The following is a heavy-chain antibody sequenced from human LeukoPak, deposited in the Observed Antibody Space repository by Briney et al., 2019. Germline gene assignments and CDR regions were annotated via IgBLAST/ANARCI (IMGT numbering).Heavy chain of an antibody. D-gene: IGHD3-10*01. CDR1: EFSVGSNY. J-gene: IGHJ4*02. CDR3: ARAMYYGSGMAVDY. Sequence: GGSLRLSCAASEFSVGSNYMTWVRQAPGKGLEWVSLIYSGGSTYYADSVKGRFTISRDNSKNTLYLQMNSLRAEDTAVYYCARAMYYGSGMAVDYWGQGTLVTVSS. V-gene: IGHV3-66*01. CDR2: IYSGGST.